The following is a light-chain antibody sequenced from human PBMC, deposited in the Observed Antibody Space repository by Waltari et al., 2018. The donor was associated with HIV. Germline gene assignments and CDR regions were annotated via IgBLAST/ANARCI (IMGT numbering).Light chain of an antibody. Sequence: EIVLTQSPATLSLSPGERATLSCRASQSVGSFLVWYQQIPGQAPRLLIYDASNRATGIPARFSGRGSGTDFTLTIDSLEPEDFGVYYCQQRTNWPPYSFGQGTKLEI. CDR2: DAS. V-gene: IGKV3-11*01. CDR1: QSVGSF. J-gene: IGKJ2*03. CDR3: QQRTNWPPYS.